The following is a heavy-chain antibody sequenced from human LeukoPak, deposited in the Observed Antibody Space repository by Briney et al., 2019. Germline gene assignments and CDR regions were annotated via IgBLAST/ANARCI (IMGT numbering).Heavy chain of an antibody. CDR3: ARAPYDYVWGSFVS. Sequence: ASVKVSCKASGYTFTGYYMHWVRQAPGQGLEWMGWINPNNGGTNYAQKFQGRVTMTRDTSISTAYMELSRLRSDDTAVYYCARAPYDYVWGSFVSWGQGTLVTVSS. CDR2: INPNNGGT. CDR1: GYTFTGYY. V-gene: IGHV1-2*02. D-gene: IGHD3-16*01. J-gene: IGHJ4*02.